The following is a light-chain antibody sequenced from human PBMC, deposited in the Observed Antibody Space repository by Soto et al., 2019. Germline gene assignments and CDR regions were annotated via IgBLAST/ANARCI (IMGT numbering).Light chain of an antibody. CDR1: QFLSSY. CDR2: DTS. V-gene: IGKV3-11*01. Sequence: ELVLXQXPXTLSXSPGERATLSCRASQFLSSYLAWYQQIPGQPPRLLIYDTSNRVTGIPARFSGSRSGTDFTLTISSLEPEDFAVYFCHQRNKFGQGTRLEIK. CDR3: HQRNK. J-gene: IGKJ5*01.